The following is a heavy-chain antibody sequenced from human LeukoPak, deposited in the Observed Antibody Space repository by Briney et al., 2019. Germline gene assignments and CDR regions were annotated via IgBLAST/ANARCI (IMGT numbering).Heavy chain of an antibody. J-gene: IGHJ6*02. Sequence: SVKVSCKASGGTFSSYAISWVRQAPGQGLEWMGGIIPIFGTANYAQKFQGRVTITADESTSTAYMELSSLRSEDTAVYYCARRGSAVHPGPYYYGMDVWGQGTTVTVSS. V-gene: IGHV1-69*13. CDR1: GGTFSSYA. D-gene: IGHD5-12*01. CDR2: IIPIFGTA. CDR3: ARRGSAVHPGPYYYGMDV.